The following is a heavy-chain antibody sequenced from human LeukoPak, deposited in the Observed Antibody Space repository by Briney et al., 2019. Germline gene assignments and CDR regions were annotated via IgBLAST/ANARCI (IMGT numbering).Heavy chain of an antibody. CDR2: IYYTGST. CDR1: GGSISTYY. D-gene: IGHD3-22*01. J-gene: IGHJ6*03. CDR3: ARASSSGYGYYYYYMDV. V-gene: IGHV4-59*01. Sequence: PSETLSLTCTVSGGSISTYYWSWIRQPPGKGLEWIGYIYYTGSTDYNPSLKSRVTMSADTSNNQLSLKLSSVTAADTAVYYCARASSSGYGYYYYYMDVWGKGTTVTVSS.